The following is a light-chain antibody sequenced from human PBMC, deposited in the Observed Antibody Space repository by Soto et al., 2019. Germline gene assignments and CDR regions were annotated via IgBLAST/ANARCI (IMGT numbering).Light chain of an antibody. CDR3: ATWDDSLSAFYV. CDR1: SSNIGSNY. Sequence: QSVLTQPPSASGTPGQRVTISCSGSSSNIGSNYVYWYQQVPGTAPKLLIYNNNQRPSGVPDRFSGSKSGTSASLAISGLRSEDEADYYCATWDDSLSAFYVFGTGTQLTVL. J-gene: IGLJ1*01. V-gene: IGLV1-47*01. CDR2: NNN.